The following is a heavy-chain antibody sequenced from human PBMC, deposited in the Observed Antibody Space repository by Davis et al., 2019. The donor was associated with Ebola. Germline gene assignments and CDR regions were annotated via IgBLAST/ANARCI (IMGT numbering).Heavy chain of an antibody. CDR3: ARLLSVYSSSHYYYGMDV. J-gene: IGHJ6*04. CDR2: INHSGST. V-gene: IGHV4-39*07. Sequence: GSLRLSCTVSGGSISSSSYYWGWIRQPPGKGLEWIGEINHSGSTNYNPSLKSRVTISVDTSKNQSSLKLSSVTAADTAVYYCARLLSVYSSSHYYYGMDVWGKGTTVTVSS. D-gene: IGHD6-13*01. CDR1: GGSISSSSYY.